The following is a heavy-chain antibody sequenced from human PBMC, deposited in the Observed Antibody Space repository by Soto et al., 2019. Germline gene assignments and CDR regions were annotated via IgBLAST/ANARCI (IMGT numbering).Heavy chain of an antibody. CDR2: TFYRSRWYN. J-gene: IGHJ4*02. Sequence: SQTLSLTCAISGDSVSSNSAGWNWIRQSPSRGLEWLGRTFYRSRWYNEYAVSVKGRIAVSPDTFRNQISLQLNSVTPDDTAVYFCTRDIDFGYWGRGTQVTVSS. V-gene: IGHV6-1*01. D-gene: IGHD3-3*01. CDR3: TRDIDFGY. CDR1: GDSVSSNSAG.